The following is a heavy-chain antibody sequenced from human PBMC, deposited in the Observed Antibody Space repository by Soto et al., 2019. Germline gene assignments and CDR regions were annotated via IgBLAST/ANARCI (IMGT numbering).Heavy chain of an antibody. CDR2: IYDSGTT. V-gene: IGHV4-31*03. J-gene: IGHJ4*02. Sequence: QVQLQESGPRLVKPSQTLSLTCSVSGASISSGTYYWTWIRQHPGKGLQWIGSIYDSGTTYYSPSLMSRPNISVDTSTNQFSLRMKSMTAADTAVYYCAAERITLTGQDFFDSWGQGTLVTVSS. CDR1: GASISSGTYY. D-gene: IGHD3-9*01. CDR3: AAERITLTGQDFFDS.